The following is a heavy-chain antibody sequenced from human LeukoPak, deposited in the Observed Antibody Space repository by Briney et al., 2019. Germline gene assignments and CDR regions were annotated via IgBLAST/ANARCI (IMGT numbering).Heavy chain of an antibody. J-gene: IGHJ2*01. D-gene: IGHD1-26*01. CDR1: GFTLSSYS. CDR3: TREGALKQLLGYFDL. Sequence: GGSLRLSCAASGFTLSSYSMNRVRQAPGKGLEWVSSISSSSSYIYYADSVKGRFTISRDNAKNSLYLQMNSLRAEDTAVFYCTREGALKQLLGYFDLWGRGTLVTVSS. CDR2: ISSSSSYI. V-gene: IGHV3-21*01.